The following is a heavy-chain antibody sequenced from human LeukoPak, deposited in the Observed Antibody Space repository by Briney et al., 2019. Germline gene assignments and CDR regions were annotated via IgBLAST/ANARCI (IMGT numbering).Heavy chain of an antibody. Sequence: GGSLRLSCAASGFTFSRYWMSWVRQAPGKGLEWVANIKQDGSEKYYVDSVKGRFTISRDNAKNSLYLQMNSLRAEDTAVYYCARDKTHCTNGVCYTKYYFDYWGQGTLVTVSS. CDR1: GFTFSRYW. D-gene: IGHD2-8*01. CDR3: ARDKTHCTNGVCYTKYYFDY. V-gene: IGHV3-7*01. CDR2: IKQDGSEK. J-gene: IGHJ4*02.